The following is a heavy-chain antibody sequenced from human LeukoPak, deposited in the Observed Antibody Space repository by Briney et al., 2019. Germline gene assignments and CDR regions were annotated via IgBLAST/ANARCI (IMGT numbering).Heavy chain of an antibody. CDR1: DDSFSSHY. V-gene: IGHV4-59*11. CDR2: ISYIGRT. CDR3: ARDLVTVTKGFDI. D-gene: IGHD4-17*01. J-gene: IGHJ3*02. Sequence: SETLSLTRAVSDDSFSSHYWTWIRQPPGKGLEWIGYISYIGRTNYNPSLKSRVTISIDTSKNQVSLKLTSVTAADTAVYYCARDLVTVTKGFDIWGQGTMVSVSS.